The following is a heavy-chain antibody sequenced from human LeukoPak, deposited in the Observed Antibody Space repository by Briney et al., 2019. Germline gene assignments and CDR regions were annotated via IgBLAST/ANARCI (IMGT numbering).Heavy chain of an antibody. CDR2: IGDGGRPT. V-gene: IGHV3-48*01. D-gene: IGHD3-3*01. Sequence: PGGSLRLSCAASGFSFSHYSMTWARQDSGKRLEWISYIGDGGRPTNYADSVKARFAISRDDAQNSLYLQMSSLRAEDTAVYYCATDRGWRTSGYYLYYFEYWGQGTLVTYSS. CDR3: ATDRGWRTSGYYLYYFEY. CDR1: GFSFSHYS. J-gene: IGHJ4*02.